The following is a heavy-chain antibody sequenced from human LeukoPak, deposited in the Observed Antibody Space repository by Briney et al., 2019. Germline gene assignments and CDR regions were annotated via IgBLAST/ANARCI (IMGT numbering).Heavy chain of an antibody. D-gene: IGHD3-10*01. CDR1: GYTFTSYG. Sequence: ASVKVSCKASGYTFTSYGISWVRQAPGQGLEWMGWISAYNGNTNYAQKLQGRVTMTTDTSTSTAYMELRSLRSGDTAVYYCARGVLLWFGESPANWFDPWGQGTLVTVSS. J-gene: IGHJ5*02. V-gene: IGHV1-18*01. CDR3: ARGVLLWFGESPANWFDP. CDR2: ISAYNGNT.